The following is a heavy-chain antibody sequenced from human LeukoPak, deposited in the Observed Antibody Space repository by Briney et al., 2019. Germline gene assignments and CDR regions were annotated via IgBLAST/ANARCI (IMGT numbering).Heavy chain of an antibody. V-gene: IGHV3-23*01. CDR2: IFGSGDTT. J-gene: IGHJ4*02. Sequence: PGGSLRLSCAASGFTFSDYYMSWIRQAPLKGLEWVSVIFGSGDTTYYADSVKGRFTISRDKSKNTLYLQMHSLRAEATAVYYCAKEQKPDSGYAIDHWGQGTLVTVSS. D-gene: IGHD5-12*01. CDR1: GFTFSDYY. CDR3: AKEQKPDSGYAIDH.